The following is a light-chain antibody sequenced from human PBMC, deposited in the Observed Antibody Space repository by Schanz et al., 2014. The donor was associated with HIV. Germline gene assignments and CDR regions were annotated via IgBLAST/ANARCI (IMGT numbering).Light chain of an antibody. Sequence: QSVLTQPASVSGSPGQSISISCTGTNSDVGNYNFVSWYQQHPGKAPKLMIYDVSVRPSGVSHRFSGSKSDNTASLTISGLQAEDEADYYCSSYISSNTRYVFGTGTKLTVL. V-gene: IGLV2-14*03. CDR1: NSDVGNYNF. J-gene: IGLJ1*01. CDR2: DVS. CDR3: SSYISSNTRYV.